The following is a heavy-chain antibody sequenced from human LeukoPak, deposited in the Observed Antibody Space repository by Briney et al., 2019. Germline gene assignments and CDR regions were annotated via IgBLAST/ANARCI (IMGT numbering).Heavy chain of an antibody. J-gene: IGHJ3*02. D-gene: IGHD2-15*01. V-gene: IGHV4-39*01. CDR2: IYYSGST. CDR3: AHYCSGGSCYSSRGTFDI. Sequence: SETLSLTCTVSGGSISSSSYYWGWIRQPPGKGLEWIGSIYYSGSTYYNPSLKIRVTISGDTSKNQFSLKLSSVTAADTAVYYCAHYCSGGSCYSSRGTFDIWGQGAMVTVSS. CDR1: GGSISSSSYY.